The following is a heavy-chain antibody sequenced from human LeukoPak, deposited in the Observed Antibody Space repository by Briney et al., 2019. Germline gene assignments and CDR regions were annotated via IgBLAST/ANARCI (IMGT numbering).Heavy chain of an antibody. J-gene: IGHJ4*02. CDR2: MSYDGSNK. CDR3: AKAQGIAVAGAFFDY. Sequence: GGSLRLSCAASGFTFSSYAMHWVRQAPGKGLEWVAVMSYDGSNKYYADSVKGRFTISRDNSKNTLYLQMNSLRAEDTAVYYCAKAQGIAVAGAFFDYWGPGTLVTVSS. CDR1: GFTFSSYA. D-gene: IGHD6-19*01. V-gene: IGHV3-30-3*01.